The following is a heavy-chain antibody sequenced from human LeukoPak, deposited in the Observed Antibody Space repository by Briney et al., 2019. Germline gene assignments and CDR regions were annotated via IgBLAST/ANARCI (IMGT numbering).Heavy chain of an antibody. V-gene: IGHV4-59*08. CDR3: ARQFYCSGGSCYSQYFDY. D-gene: IGHD2-15*01. CDR1: GGSISSYY. J-gene: IGHJ4*02. CDR2: IYYSGST. Sequence: SETLSLTCTVSGGSISSYYWSWIRQPPGKGLEWIGYIYYSGSTYYNPSLRSRVTISVDTSKNQFSLKLSSVTAADTAVYYCARQFYCSGGSCYSQYFDYWGQGTLVTVSS.